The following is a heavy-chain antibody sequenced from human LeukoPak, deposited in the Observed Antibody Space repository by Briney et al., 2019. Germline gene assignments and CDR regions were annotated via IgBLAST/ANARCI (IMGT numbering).Heavy chain of an antibody. CDR3: ARDIARGADY. J-gene: IGHJ4*02. V-gene: IGHV1-2*04. D-gene: IGHD6-13*01. CDR2: INPNSGGT. CDR1: GYTFTGYY. Sequence: ASVKVSCKASGYTFTGYYMHWVRQAPGQGLEWMGWINPNSGGTNYAQKFQGWVTMTRDTSISTAYMELSRLRSEDTAVYYCARDIARGADYWGQGTLVTVSS.